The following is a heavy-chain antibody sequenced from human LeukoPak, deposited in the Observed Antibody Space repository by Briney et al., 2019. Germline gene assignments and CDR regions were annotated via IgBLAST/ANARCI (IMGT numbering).Heavy chain of an antibody. V-gene: IGHV3-23*01. CDR2: ISGSGGST. J-gene: IGHJ5*02. D-gene: IGHD5-24*01. CDR3: AKDLERWFDP. CDR1: GFSFSEYY. Sequence: GGSLRLSCAASGFSFSEYYMSWIRQAPGKGLEWVSSISGSGGSTDYADSVKGRFTISRDNSKSTLYLQMNSLRPEDTAVYYCAKDLERWFDPWGQGTLVTVSP.